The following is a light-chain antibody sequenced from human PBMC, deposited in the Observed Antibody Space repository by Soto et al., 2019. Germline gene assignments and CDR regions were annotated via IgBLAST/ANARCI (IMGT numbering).Light chain of an antibody. V-gene: IGLV2-14*01. Sequence: QSVLTQPASVSGSPGQSITISCTGTSSDVGGYNYVSWYQQHPGKAPKLMIYDVSNRPSGVSNRFSGSKSGNTDSLTISGLQAEDEADYYCSSYTSSSLVFGGGTKVTVL. CDR1: SSDVGGYNY. J-gene: IGLJ2*01. CDR2: DVS. CDR3: SSYTSSSLV.